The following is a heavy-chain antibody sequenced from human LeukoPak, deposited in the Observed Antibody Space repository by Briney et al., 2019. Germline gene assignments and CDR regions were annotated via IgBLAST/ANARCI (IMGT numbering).Heavy chain of an antibody. V-gene: IGHV1-8*01. Sequence: ASVKVSCKSSGYTFTSYDINWVRQAPGQGLEWMGWMNPNSGNTAYAQKFQGRVTMTRSTSTSTAYMELSSLRSEDTAVYYCAKVANTRGNRFDPWGQGTLVTVSS. J-gene: IGHJ5*02. CDR2: MNPNSGNT. D-gene: IGHD3-3*01. CDR3: AKVANTRGNRFDP. CDR1: GYTFTSYD.